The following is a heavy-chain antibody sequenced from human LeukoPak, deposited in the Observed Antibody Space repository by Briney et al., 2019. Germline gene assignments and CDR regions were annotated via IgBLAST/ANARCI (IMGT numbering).Heavy chain of an antibody. D-gene: IGHD3-10*02. J-gene: IGHJ6*04. CDR1: GFTVSINS. V-gene: IGHV3-66*01. CDR2: IYSGGNT. Sequence: GGSLRLSCTVSGFTVSINSMSWVRQAPGKGLEWVSFIYSGGNTHYSDSVKGRFTISRDNSKNTLYLQMNSLRAEDTAVYYCAELGITMIGGVWGKGTTVTVSS. CDR3: AELGITMIGGV.